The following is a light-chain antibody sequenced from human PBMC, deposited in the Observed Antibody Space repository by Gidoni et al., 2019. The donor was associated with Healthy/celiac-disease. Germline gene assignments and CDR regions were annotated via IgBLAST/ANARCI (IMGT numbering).Light chain of an antibody. Sequence: QSVLTQPPSASGTPGQRVAISCSGSTSSIGSDTVNWYQQLPGMAPKLLIYSNNQRPSGVPDRFSGSKSGSSASLSISGLQSEDEADYYCSAWDDSLNGLVVFGGGTKLTVL. V-gene: IGLV1-44*01. CDR3: SAWDDSLNGLVV. J-gene: IGLJ2*01. CDR1: TSSIGSDT. CDR2: SNN.